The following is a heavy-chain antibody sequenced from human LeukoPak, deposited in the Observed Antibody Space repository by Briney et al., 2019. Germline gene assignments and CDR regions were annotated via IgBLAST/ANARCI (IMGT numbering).Heavy chain of an antibody. V-gene: IGHV3-30-3*01. CDR3: ARGYDSSGYYYAYYFDY. CDR2: ISYDGSNK. D-gene: IGHD3-22*01. CDR1: GFTFRSYA. J-gene: IGHJ4*02. Sequence: VGSLRLSCAASGFTFRSYAMHWVRQAPGKGLGWVAVISYDGSNKYYADSVKGRFTISRDNSKNTLYLQMNSLRAEDTAVYYCARGYDSSGYYYAYYFDYWGQGTLVTVSS.